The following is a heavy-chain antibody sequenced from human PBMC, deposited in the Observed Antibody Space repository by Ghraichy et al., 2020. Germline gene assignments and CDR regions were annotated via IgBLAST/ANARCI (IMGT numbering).Heavy chain of an antibody. J-gene: IGHJ4*02. CDR2: IIPILGIA. CDR3: ASGAGPFGVVPKFDY. Sequence: SVKVSCKASGGTFSSYTISWVRQAPGQGLEWMGRIIPILGIANYAQKFQGRVTITADKSTSTAYMELSSLRSEDTAVYYCASGAGPFGVVPKFDYWGQGTLVTVSS. V-gene: IGHV1-69*02. CDR1: GGTFSSYT. D-gene: IGHD3-3*01.